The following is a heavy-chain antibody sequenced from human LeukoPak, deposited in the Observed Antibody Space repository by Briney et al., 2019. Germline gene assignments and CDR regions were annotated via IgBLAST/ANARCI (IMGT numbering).Heavy chain of an antibody. CDR3: AKDRQSRGSLGFDY. J-gene: IGHJ4*02. CDR2: ISYDGDNK. Sequence: PGGSLRLSCAASGFTFSNYAMHWVRQAPGKGLEWVAVISYDGDNKYYTNSVKGRFTISRDNSKNTLFLQMNSLRAEDTAVYYCAKDRQSRGSLGFDYWGQGALVIVSS. D-gene: IGHD3-22*01. V-gene: IGHV3-30-3*01. CDR1: GFTFSNYA.